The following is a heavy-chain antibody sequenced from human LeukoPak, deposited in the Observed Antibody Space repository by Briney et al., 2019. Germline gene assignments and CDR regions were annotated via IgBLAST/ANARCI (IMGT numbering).Heavy chain of an antibody. V-gene: IGHV4-4*02. CDR3: ARDPYGSVQFDY. D-gene: IGHD3-10*01. J-gene: IGHJ4*02. CDR2: ISHSEIT. Sequence: SGTLSLTCAVSGDSVSSTYWWSWVRQPPGKGLEWIGEISHSEITNYNSSLKSRVTISVDKSRNQISLKVTSVTAADTAVYYCARDPYGSVQFDYWGQGTLVTVSS. CDR1: GDSVSSTYW.